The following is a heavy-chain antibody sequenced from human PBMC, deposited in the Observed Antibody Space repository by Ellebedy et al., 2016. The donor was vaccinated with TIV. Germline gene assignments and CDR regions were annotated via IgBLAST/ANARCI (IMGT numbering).Heavy chain of an antibody. J-gene: IGHJ4*02. CDR1: GFTFSSYS. V-gene: IGHV3-21*01. CDR2: ISSSSSYI. D-gene: IGHD6-19*01. CDR3: ARDTAARGSGLPDY. Sequence: GGSLRLSXAASGFTFSSYSMNWVRQAPGKGLEWVSSISSSSSYIYYADSVKGRFTISRDNAKNSLYLQMNSLRAEDTAVYYCARDTAARGSGLPDYWGQGTLVTVSS.